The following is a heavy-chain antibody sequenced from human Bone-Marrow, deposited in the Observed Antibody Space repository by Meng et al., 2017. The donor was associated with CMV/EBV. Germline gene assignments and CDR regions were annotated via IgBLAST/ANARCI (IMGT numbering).Heavy chain of an antibody. Sequence: SETLSLTCTVSGGSIASEYWSWIRQPPGKGLQWIAYFHNSGRNNYTPSLKSRVTLSVDTSKNPLSQKVRSVTAADTAVYYRARGHPVFSGVDVWGQGTTVTVSS. CDR3: ARGHPVFSGVDV. V-gene: IGHV4-59*01. J-gene: IGHJ6*01. CDR1: GGSIASEY. CDR2: FHNSGRN. D-gene: IGHD2/OR15-2a*01.